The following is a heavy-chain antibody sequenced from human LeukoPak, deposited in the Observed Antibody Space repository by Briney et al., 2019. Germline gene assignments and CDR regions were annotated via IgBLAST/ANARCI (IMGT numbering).Heavy chain of an antibody. CDR2: IRYDGSNK. D-gene: IGHD3-10*01. J-gene: IGHJ6*02. CDR3: ASTMAWSYYYYGMDV. CDR1: GFTLSSYG. V-gene: IGHV3-30*02. Sequence: GGSLRLSCAASGFTLSSYGMHWVRQAPGKGLEWVAFIRYDGSNKYYADSVKGRFTISRDNSKNTLYLQMNSLRAEDTAVYYCASTMAWSYYYYGMDVWGQGTTVTVSS.